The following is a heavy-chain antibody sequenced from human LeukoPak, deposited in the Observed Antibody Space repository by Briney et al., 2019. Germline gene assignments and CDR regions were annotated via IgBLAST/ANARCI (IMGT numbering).Heavy chain of an antibody. V-gene: IGHV3-23*01. J-gene: IGHJ4*02. CDR2: ISGSGGST. Sequence: GGSLTLSCAASGFTFSSYAMSWVRQAPGKGLEWVSAISGSGGSTYYADSVKGRFTISRDNSKNTLYLQMNSLRAEDTAVYYCAKADSGWYELDYWGQGTLVTVSS. D-gene: IGHD6-19*01. CDR1: GFTFSSYA. CDR3: AKADSGWYELDY.